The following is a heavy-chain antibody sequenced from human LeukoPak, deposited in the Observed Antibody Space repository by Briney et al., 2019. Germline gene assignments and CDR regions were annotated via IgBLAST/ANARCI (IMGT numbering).Heavy chain of an antibody. Sequence: ASVKVSCKASGYTFTSYYMHWVRQAPGQGLEWMGIINPSGGSTSYAQKFQGRVTMTRDTSTSTVYMELSSLRSEDTAVYSCARSVGATPHFDYWGQGTLVTVSS. J-gene: IGHJ4*02. CDR2: INPSGGST. CDR1: GYTFTSYY. D-gene: IGHD1-26*01. CDR3: ARSVGATPHFDY. V-gene: IGHV1-46*01.